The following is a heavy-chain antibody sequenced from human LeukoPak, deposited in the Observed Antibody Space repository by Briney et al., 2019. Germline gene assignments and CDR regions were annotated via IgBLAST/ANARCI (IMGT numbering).Heavy chain of an antibody. CDR1: GFAVSSDC. J-gene: IGHJ2*01. V-gene: IGHV3-53*01. Sequence: GGSLRLSCAASGFAVSSDCVSWVRQAPGKGLEWVSFLYSGDNTYYADSVKGRFIISRDNSKNTVYLQMNSLRVEDTAVYYCARDSWEVNDDWHFDLWGRGTLVTVSS. CDR2: LYSGDNT. CDR3: ARDSWEVNDDWHFDL. D-gene: IGHD1-26*01.